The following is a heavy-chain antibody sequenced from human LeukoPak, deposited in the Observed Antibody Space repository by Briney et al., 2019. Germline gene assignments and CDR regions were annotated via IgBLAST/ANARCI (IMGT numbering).Heavy chain of an antibody. CDR3: ARQGNYYGSGNFDY. J-gene: IGHJ4*02. CDR1: GGSVSNSRYY. Sequence: KTSETLSLTCSVSGGSVSNSRYYWSWIRQPPGKGLEWIGSIYYSGSTYYNPSLKSRVTISVDTSKNQFSLKLSSVTAADTAVYYCARQGNYYGSGNFDYWGQGTLVTVPS. CDR2: IYYSGST. V-gene: IGHV4-39*01. D-gene: IGHD3-10*01.